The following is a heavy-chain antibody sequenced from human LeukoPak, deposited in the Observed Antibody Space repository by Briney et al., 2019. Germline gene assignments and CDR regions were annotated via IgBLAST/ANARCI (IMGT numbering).Heavy chain of an antibody. V-gene: IGHV4-39*07. J-gene: IGHJ6*02. CDR1: GGSISSSSYY. D-gene: IGHD2-15*01. CDR2: IYYSGST. CDR3: ARVFSGGSWGDYYYGMDV. Sequence: SETLSLTCTVSGGSISSSSYYWGWIRQPPGKGLEWIGSIYYSGSTNYNPSLKSRVTISVDTSKNQFSLKLSSVTAADTAVYYCARVFSGGSWGDYYYGMDVWGQGTTVTVSS.